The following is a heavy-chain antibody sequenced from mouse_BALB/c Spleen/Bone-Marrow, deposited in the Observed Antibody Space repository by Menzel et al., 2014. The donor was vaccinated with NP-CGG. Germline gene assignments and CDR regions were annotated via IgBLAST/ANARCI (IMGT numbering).Heavy chain of an antibody. J-gene: IGHJ3*01. CDR1: GFSLTGYG. CDR2: IWGDGST. V-gene: IGHV2-6-7*01. D-gene: IGHD4-1*01. CDR3: ARDAGTGRFAY. Sequence: VQLQQSGPGQVAPSQSLSITCTVSGFSLTGYGVNWVRQPPGKGLEWLGMIWGDGSTDYNSALKSRLSISKDNSKSQVFLKMNSLQTDDTARYYCARDAGTGRFAYWGQGTPVTVSA.